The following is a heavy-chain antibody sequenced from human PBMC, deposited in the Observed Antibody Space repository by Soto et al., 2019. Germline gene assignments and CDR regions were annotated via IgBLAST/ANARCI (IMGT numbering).Heavy chain of an antibody. Sequence: SETLSLTCAVSGGSISSGGYSWSWIRQPTRKGLEWIGYIYHSGSTYYNPSLKSRVSISVDTSKNQFSLKLSSVTAADTAVYYCAREPRSYYYGSGSPVYYYYYYGMDVWGQGTTVTVSS. CDR2: IYHSGST. CDR3: AREPRSYYYGSGSPVYYYYYYGMDV. D-gene: IGHD3-10*01. CDR1: GGSISSGGYS. J-gene: IGHJ6*02. V-gene: IGHV4-30-2*05.